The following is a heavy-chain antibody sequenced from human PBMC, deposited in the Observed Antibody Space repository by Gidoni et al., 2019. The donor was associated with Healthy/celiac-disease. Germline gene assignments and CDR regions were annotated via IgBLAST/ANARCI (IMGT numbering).Heavy chain of an antibody. D-gene: IGHD3-3*01. CDR2: ISGSGGST. V-gene: IGHV3-23*01. J-gene: IGHJ4*02. CDR3: ANSPDFWSGYPFDY. CDR1: GFTFSSYA. Sequence: EVQLLESGGGLVQPGGSLRPSCAASGFTFSSYAMSWVRQAPGKGLEWVSAISGSGGSTYYADSVKGRFTISRDNSKNTLYLQMNSLRAEDTAVYYCANSPDFWSGYPFDYWGQGTLVTVSS.